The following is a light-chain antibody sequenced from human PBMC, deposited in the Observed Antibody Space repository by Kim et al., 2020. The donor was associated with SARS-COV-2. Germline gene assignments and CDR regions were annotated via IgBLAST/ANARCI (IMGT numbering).Light chain of an antibody. V-gene: IGKV3-15*01. CDR1: QSVSSN. CDR3: QQYDRWPPYI. J-gene: IGKJ2*01. Sequence: EIVMTQSPATLSVSPGERATLSCRTSQSVSSNLAWYQQKPGQAPRLLIYGTSTRATGIPARFSGSGSGTEFTLTISSLQSEDFAMYYCQQYDRWPPYIFGQGTKLEI. CDR2: GTS.